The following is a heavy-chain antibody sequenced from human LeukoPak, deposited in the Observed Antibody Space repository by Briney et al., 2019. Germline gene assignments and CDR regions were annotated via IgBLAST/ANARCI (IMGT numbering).Heavy chain of an antibody. Sequence: ASVKVSCKSSGYTFTTYYIHWVRQAPGQGLEWMGVINPSGGSTHSAQKFQGRVTMTRDTSTSTVYMDVSGLRSEGTAVYYCARAVDATLAAFDIWGQGTMVTVSS. D-gene: IGHD5-18*01. V-gene: IGHV1-46*01. J-gene: IGHJ3*02. CDR3: ARAVDATLAAFDI. CDR2: INPSGGST. CDR1: GYTFTTYY.